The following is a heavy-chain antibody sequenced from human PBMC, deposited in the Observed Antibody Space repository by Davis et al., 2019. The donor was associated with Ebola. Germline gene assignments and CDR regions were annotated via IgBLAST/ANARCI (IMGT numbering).Heavy chain of an antibody. D-gene: IGHD6-13*01. CDR1: GFTFSSYW. CDR2: IKQDGSEK. Sequence: GESLKIFCAASGFTFSSYWMSWVRQAPGKGLEWVANIKQDGSEKYYVDSVKGRFTISRDNAKNSLYLQMNSLRAEDTAVYYCARAGSWTRKVYYYGMDVWGQGTTVTVSS. J-gene: IGHJ6*02. CDR3: ARAGSWTRKVYYYGMDV. V-gene: IGHV3-7*01.